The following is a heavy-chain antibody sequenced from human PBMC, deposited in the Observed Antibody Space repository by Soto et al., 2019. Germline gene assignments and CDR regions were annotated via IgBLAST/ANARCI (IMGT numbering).Heavy chain of an antibody. CDR2: IYWDDDK. CDR3: AHRSGTFRGVPHSFGY. Sequence: SGTTLVNPTQTLTLTCNLSGFSLRTRGVGKGWIRQPPGKALEWLALIYWDDDKRYSPSLKSRLTITKDTSKNQVVLTMSNMDPVDTATYYYAHRSGTFRGVPHSFGYWGQ. J-gene: IGHJ4*02. V-gene: IGHV2-5*02. D-gene: IGHD3-10*01. CDR1: GFSLRTRGVG.